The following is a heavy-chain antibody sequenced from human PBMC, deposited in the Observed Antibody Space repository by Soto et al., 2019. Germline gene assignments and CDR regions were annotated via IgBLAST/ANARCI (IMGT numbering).Heavy chain of an antibody. V-gene: IGHV4-39*01. CDR1: GGTIISSSYY. Sequence: SETLSLTCTVSGGTIISSSYYWGWIRQPPGKGLEWFGSIYYSGSTYYSPSLKSRVTISVDTSKNQFSLKLSSVTAADTAVYYCARHAKKRYFDWSPPPNYGMDVWGQGTTVTVSS. CDR3: ARHAKKRYFDWSPPPNYGMDV. D-gene: IGHD3-9*01. J-gene: IGHJ6*02. CDR2: IYYSGST.